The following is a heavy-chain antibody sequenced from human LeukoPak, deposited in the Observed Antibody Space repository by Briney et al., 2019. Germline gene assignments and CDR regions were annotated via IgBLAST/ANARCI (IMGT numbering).Heavy chain of an antibody. CDR3: AKDSGSYYFDY. D-gene: IGHD1-26*01. CDR1: GFTFSSYG. CDR2: ISYDGSNK. Sequence: GGSLRLSCAASGFTFSSYGMHWVRQAPGKGLEWVAVISYDGSNKYYADSVKGRFTISRDNSKNTLYLQMNSLRAEDMAVYYCAKDSGSYYFDYWGQGTLVTVSS. J-gene: IGHJ4*02. V-gene: IGHV3-30*18.